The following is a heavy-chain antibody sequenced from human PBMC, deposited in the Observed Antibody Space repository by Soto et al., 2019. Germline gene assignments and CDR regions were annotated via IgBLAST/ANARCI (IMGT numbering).Heavy chain of an antibody. CDR2: INPSNEIT. J-gene: IGHJ4*02. CDR3: MRGGWGDSPIDY. Sequence: QVQLVQSGAEVKEVGASVKVSCKTSGYTFSAYYVHWARLTPGRGFQGLGWINPSNEITTFSQFFQGRVTMTRDSSTNTVHMELNRLTSDDTAVYYCMRGGWGDSPIDYWGQGTQVTVSS. D-gene: IGHD1-26*01. V-gene: IGHV1-2*02. CDR1: GYTFSAYY.